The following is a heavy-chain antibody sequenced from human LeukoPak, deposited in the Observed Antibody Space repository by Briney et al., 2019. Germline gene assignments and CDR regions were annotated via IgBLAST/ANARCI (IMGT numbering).Heavy chain of an antibody. CDR3: ARSEEGRFYDSAGYYEPFDL. CDR1: GGSIGGHY. V-gene: IGHV4-4*07. J-gene: IGHJ3*01. D-gene: IGHD3-3*01. Sequence: SETLSLTCSVSGGSIGGHYWNWIRQAPGKGLEWIGHIFTSGSPNYSPSLKSRVTFSRDTARSQIYLRMTSVTAADTAIYYCARSEEGRFYDSAGYYEPFDLWGQGIMVIVSS. CDR2: IFTSGSP.